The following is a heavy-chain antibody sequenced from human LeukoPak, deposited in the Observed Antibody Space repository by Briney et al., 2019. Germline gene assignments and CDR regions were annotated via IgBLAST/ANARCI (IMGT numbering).Heavy chain of an antibody. CDR2: ISSSSSYI. Sequence: PGGSLRLSCAASGFTFSSYSMNWVRQVPGKGLEWVSSISSSSSYIYYADSVKGRFTISRDDAKNSLYLQMNSLRAEDTAVYYCARATPISRITIFGVVSHGMDVWGQGTTVTVSS. V-gene: IGHV3-21*01. CDR3: ARATPISRITIFGVVSHGMDV. D-gene: IGHD3-3*01. CDR1: GFTFSSYS. J-gene: IGHJ6*02.